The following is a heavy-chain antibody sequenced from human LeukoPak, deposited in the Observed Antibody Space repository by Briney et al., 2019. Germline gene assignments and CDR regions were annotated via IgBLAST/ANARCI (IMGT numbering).Heavy chain of an antibody. J-gene: IGHJ3*02. CDR1: GFTFSSNA. D-gene: IGHD1-26*01. V-gene: IGHV3-23*01. Sequence: GGSLRLSCAASGFTFSSNAMSWVRQAPGKELEWVSGISGSGGSRYYADSVKGRFTISRDNSKNTLYLQMNSLRAEDTAVYYCAKGARGSYYSAFDIWGQGTMVTVSS. CDR3: AKGARGSYYSAFDI. CDR2: ISGSGGSR.